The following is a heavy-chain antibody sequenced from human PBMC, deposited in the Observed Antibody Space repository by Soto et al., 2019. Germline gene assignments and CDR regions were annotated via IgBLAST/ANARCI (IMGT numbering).Heavy chain of an antibody. J-gene: IGHJ6*02. CDR2: VYHTGST. Sequence: QVQLQQWGAGLLTPSETLSLACAVYCGSFSDYFLTWIRQPPGKGLEWIGEVYHTGSTHYSPSLKCRVTISVDKSKTQFSLRLSSITAADTAVSYCAMQPVSVAGKYFHYHSGVDVWGPGTTVTVPS. CDR3: AMQPVSVAGKYFHYHSGVDV. CDR1: CGSFSDYF. V-gene: IGHV4-34*01. D-gene: IGHD6-19*01.